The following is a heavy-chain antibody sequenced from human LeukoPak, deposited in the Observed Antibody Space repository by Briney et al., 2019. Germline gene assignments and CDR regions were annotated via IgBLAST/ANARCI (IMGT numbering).Heavy chain of an antibody. CDR3: TRDPHDYSNHPIPSLGMDV. J-gene: IGHJ6*02. CDR2: IKSKPAGGST. Sequence: GGSLRLSCTASGFTFSNAWMSWVRQAPGKGLEWVGRIKSKPAGGSTDYAAPIKGRFTISRDDSKSIAYLQMNSLKTEDTAVYYCTRDPHDYSNHPIPSLGMDVWGQGTTVTVSS. V-gene: IGHV3-15*01. D-gene: IGHD4-11*01. CDR1: GFTFSNAW.